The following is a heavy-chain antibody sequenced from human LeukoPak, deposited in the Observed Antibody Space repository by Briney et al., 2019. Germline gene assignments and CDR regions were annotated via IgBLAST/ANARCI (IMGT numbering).Heavy chain of an antibody. CDR3: AKSGYYLFDY. Sequence: PGGSLRLSCAASGFTFSSYGMHWVRQAPGKGLEWVAVISYDGSNKYYADSVKGRFTISRDNSKNTLYLQMNSLRAEDTAVYYCAKSGYYLFDYWGQGTLVTVSS. D-gene: IGHD6-25*01. CDR2: ISYDGSNK. J-gene: IGHJ4*02. CDR1: GFTFSSYG. V-gene: IGHV3-30*18.